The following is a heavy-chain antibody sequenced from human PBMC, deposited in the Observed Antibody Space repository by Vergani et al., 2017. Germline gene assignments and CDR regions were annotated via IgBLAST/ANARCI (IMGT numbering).Heavy chain of an antibody. D-gene: IGHD6-6*01. CDR1: GYSFTSYW. Sequence: EVQLVQSGAEVKKPGESLKISCKGSGYSFTSYWIGWVRQMPGKGLEWMGIIYPGDSDTRYSPSFQGQVTISADKSISTAYLQWSSLKASDTAMYHCARRGRYSSSDGYYYYYMDVWGKGTTVTVSS. V-gene: IGHV5-51*03. CDR3: ARRGRYSSSDGYYYYYMDV. CDR2: IYPGDSDT. J-gene: IGHJ6*03.